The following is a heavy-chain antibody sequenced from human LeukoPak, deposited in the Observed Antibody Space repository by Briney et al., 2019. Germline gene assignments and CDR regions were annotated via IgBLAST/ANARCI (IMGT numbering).Heavy chain of an antibody. CDR3: ARVRAGYYCDN. Sequence: GGSLRLSCAAFGFTFSSYSMNWVRQAPGKGLEWLSYTTSGGGTIYYADSVKGRFTISRDNAKNSLYLQMNRLRDEDTAVYYCARVRAGYYCDNWGQGTLVTVSS. J-gene: IGHJ4*02. CDR2: TTSGGGTI. V-gene: IGHV3-48*02. CDR1: GFTFSSYS.